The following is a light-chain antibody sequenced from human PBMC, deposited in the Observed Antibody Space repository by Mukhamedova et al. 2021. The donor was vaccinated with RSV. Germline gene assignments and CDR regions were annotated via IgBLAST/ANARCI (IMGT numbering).Light chain of an antibody. V-gene: IGLV3-1*01. CDR1: GDKY. CDR3: QAWDS. Sequence: GDKYACWYQQKPGQSPVLVIYQDSKRPSGIPERFSGSNSGNTATLTISGTQAMDEADYYCQAWDSFGGGTKLPVL. CDR2: QDS. J-gene: IGLJ2*01.